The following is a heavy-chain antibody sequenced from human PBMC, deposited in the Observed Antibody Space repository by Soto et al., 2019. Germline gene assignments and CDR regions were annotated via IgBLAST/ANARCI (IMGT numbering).Heavy chain of an antibody. J-gene: IGHJ5*01. Sequence: PSETLSLTCTVSGRPVSSGGYYWTWIRQFPGKGLEWIGYIYHIGSPSYNPSLKSRLSMSLDASKNQFSLNLTSVTGADTAIYYCVRDRTLDGSGHWSDSWGQGTLVTVSS. D-gene: IGHD6-19*01. CDR2: IYHIGSP. V-gene: IGHV4-31*03. CDR3: VRDRTLDGSGHWSDS. CDR1: GRPVSSGGYY.